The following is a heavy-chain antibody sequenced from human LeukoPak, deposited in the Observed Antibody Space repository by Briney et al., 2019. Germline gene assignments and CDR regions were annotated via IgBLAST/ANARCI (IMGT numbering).Heavy chain of an antibody. CDR1: GGSISSHY. D-gene: IGHD2-2*01. J-gene: IGHJ5*02. CDR3: ARDRTVVVPAAISAWFDP. CDR2: IYTSGST. Sequence: SETLSLTCTVSGGSISSHYWSWIRQPAGKGLEWIGRIYTSGSTNYNPSLKSRVTMSVDTSKNQFSLKLSSVTAADTAVYYCARDRTVVVPAAISAWFDPWGQGTLVTVSS. V-gene: IGHV4-4*07.